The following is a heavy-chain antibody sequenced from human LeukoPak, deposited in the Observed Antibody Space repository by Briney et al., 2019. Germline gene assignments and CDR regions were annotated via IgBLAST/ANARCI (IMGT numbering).Heavy chain of an antibody. D-gene: IGHD3-10*01. CDR1: GFTVSSNY. Sequence: GGSLRLSCAASGFTVSSNYMSWVRQAPGKGLEWGAVISYDGSNKYYADSVKGRFTISRDNSKNTLYLQMNSLRAADTAVYYCARDRLSGGYYMDVWGKGTPVTVSS. CDR2: ISYDGSNK. V-gene: IGHV3-30*04. J-gene: IGHJ6*03. CDR3: ARDRLSGGYYMDV.